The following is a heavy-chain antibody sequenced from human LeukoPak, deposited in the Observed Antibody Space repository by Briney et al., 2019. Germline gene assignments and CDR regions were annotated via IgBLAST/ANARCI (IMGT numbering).Heavy chain of an antibody. J-gene: IGHJ5*02. Sequence: PSETLSLTCAVYGGSFRGYYWSWIRQPPGKGLEWIGEINHSGSTNYNPSLKSRVTISVDTSKNQFSLKLSSVTAADTAVYYCARLVMITFGERRSGYSFDPWGQGTLVTVSS. CDR1: GGSFRGYY. D-gene: IGHD3-16*01. V-gene: IGHV4-34*01. CDR3: ARLVMITFGERRSGYSFDP. CDR2: INHSGST.